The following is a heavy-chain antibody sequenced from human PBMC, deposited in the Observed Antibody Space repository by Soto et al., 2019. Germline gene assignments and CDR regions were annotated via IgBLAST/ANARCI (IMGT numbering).Heavy chain of an antibody. Sequence: EVQLLESGGGLVQPGGSLRLSCAASGFSFSSYAMVWVRQAPGKGLEWVSVISARGGSLYFADSVKGRFTISRDNSKNVLSLEMNSLRAEDTAVYYCARESEDLTSNFDYWGQGTLVTVSS. J-gene: IGHJ4*02. V-gene: IGHV3-23*01. CDR3: ARESEDLTSNFDY. CDR1: GFSFSSYA. CDR2: ISARGGSL.